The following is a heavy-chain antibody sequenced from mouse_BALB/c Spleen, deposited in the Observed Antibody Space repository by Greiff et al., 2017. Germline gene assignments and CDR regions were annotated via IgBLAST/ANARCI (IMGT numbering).Heavy chain of an antibody. V-gene: IGHV5-6-5*01. CDR2: ISSGGST. D-gene: IGHD1-1*01. J-gene: IGHJ2*01. CDR1: GFTFSSYA. Sequence: DVKLVESGGGLVKPGGSLKLSCAASGFTFSSYAMSWVRQTPEKRLEWVASISSGGSTYYPDSVKGRFTISRDNARNILYLQMSSLRSEDTAMYYCARGMNYYGSSPFDYWGQGTTLTVSS. CDR3: ARGMNYYGSSPFDY.